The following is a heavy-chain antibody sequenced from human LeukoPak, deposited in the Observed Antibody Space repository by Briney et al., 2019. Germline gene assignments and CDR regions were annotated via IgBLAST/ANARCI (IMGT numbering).Heavy chain of an antibody. CDR1: GFTFSSYS. CDR3: ARILAADFWSGYRLADAFDI. CDR2: ISSSSSYI. Sequence: GGSLRLSCAASGFTFSSYSMNWVRQAPGKGLEWVSSISSSSSYIYYADSGKGRFTISRDNAKNSLYLQMNSLRAEDTAVYYCARILAADFWSGYRLADAFDIWGQGTMVTVSS. J-gene: IGHJ3*02. D-gene: IGHD3-3*01. V-gene: IGHV3-21*01.